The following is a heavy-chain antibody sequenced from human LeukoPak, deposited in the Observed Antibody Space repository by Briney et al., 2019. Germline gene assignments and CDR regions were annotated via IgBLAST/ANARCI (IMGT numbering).Heavy chain of an antibody. J-gene: IGHJ3*02. CDR3: AGGTTNTKGAFDM. D-gene: IGHD2-8*01. CDR1: GYTFTNYY. V-gene: IGHV1-46*01. CDR2: INPSGSST. Sequence: ASVKVSRKASGYTFTNYYIHWVRQAPGQGLEWMGIINPSGSSTSYAQKFQGRVTMTRDTSTSTVYMELSSLRSEDTAVYYCAGGTTNTKGAFDMWGQGTMVTVSS.